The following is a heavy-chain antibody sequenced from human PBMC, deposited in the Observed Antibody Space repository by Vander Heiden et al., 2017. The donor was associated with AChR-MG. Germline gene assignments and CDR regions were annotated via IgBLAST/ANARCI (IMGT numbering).Heavy chain of an antibody. V-gene: IGHV1-2*02. D-gene: IGHD1-26*01. Sequence: QVQLVQSGAEVKKPGASVKVSCKASGYTFTGYYMHWVRQAPGQGLEWMGWINPNSGGTNYAQKLQGRVTMTRDTSISTAYMELSRLRSDETAVYYCARDKGGSYYLGCAGDYWGQVTLVTVSS. CDR1: GYTFTGYY. J-gene: IGHJ4*02. CDR3: ARDKGGSYYLGCAGDY. CDR2: INPNSGGT.